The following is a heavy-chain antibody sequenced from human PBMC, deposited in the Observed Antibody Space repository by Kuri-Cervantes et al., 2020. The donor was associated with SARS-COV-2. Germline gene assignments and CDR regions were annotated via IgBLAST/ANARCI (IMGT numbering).Heavy chain of an antibody. D-gene: IGHD5-18*01. V-gene: IGHV1-69*13. CDR2: IIPIFGTA. J-gene: IGHJ4*02. CDR3: ARVRIRGYSYGFDY. Sequence: SVKVSCKASGGTFSSYAISWVRQAPGQGLEWMGGIIPIFGTANYAQKFQGRVTITADESTSTAYMELSRLRSDDTAVYYCARVRIRGYSYGFDYWGQGTLVTVSS. CDR1: GGTFSSYA.